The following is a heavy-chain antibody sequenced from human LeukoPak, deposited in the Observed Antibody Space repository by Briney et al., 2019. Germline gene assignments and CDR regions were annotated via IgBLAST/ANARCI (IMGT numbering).Heavy chain of an antibody. J-gene: IGHJ4*02. V-gene: IGHV4-38-2*02. CDR1: GYSISSGYY. Sequence: SETLSLTCTVSGYSISSGYYWGWIRQPPGKGLEWIGSIYHSGSTYYNPSLKSRVTISVDASKNQFSLKLSSVTAADTAVYYCARGSAAQGLWYFDYWGQGTLVTVSS. CDR3: ARGSAAQGLWYFDY. CDR2: IYHSGST. D-gene: IGHD6-6*01.